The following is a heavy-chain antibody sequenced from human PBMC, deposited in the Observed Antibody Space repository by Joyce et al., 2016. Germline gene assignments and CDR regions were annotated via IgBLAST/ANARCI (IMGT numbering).Heavy chain of an antibody. D-gene: IGHD2-15*01. CDR2: IRSKAYGGTT. CDR1: GFIFGDYA. J-gene: IGHJ5*02. CDR3: TRIGDCSGGSCYEGWFDP. Sequence: EVQLVESGGGLVKPGRSLRLSCTSSGFIFGDYAMNWFRQAPGKGLEWVGFIRSKAYGGTTDSAASVKGRFTISRDDSKSIAYLQMNSLKTEDTAVYYCTRIGDCSGGSCYEGWFDPWGQGTLVTVSS. V-gene: IGHV3-49*05.